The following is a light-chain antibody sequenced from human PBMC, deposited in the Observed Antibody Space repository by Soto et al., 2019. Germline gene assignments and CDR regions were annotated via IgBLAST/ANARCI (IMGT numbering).Light chain of an antibody. Sequence: EIVMTQSPATLSVSPGERATPSCKASQGISIDVAWYQQKVGQAPRLLIYGASTTATGIPARFSGSGSGTEFTLTISSLQSEDFAVYNCQQYNKWPRTFGQGTKVDIK. CDR1: QGISID. J-gene: IGKJ2*01. CDR3: QQYNKWPRT. V-gene: IGKV3-15*01. CDR2: GAS.